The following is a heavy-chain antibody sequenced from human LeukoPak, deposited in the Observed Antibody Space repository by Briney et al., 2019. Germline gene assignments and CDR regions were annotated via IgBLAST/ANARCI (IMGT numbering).Heavy chain of an antibody. CDR2: INTDGSST. J-gene: IGHJ4*02. CDR1: GFTFSDYW. CDR3: AKGYSSSSTFDY. D-gene: IGHD6-6*01. Sequence: GGSLRLSCAASGFTFSDYWMHWVRQAPGKGLVWVSRINTDGSSTSYADSVKGRFTISRDNAKNTPYLQMNSLRAEDTAVYYCAKGYSSSSTFDYWGQGTLVTVSS. V-gene: IGHV3-74*01.